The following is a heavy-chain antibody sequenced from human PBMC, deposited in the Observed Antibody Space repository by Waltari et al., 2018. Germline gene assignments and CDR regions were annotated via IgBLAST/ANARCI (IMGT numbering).Heavy chain of an antibody. D-gene: IGHD3-3*01. CDR2: INHSGST. J-gene: IGHJ4*02. CDR1: GGSFSGYY. V-gene: IGHV4-34*01. Sequence: QVQLQQWGAGLLKPSETLSLTCAVYGGSFSGYYWSWIRQPPGKGLEWIGEINHSGSTNYNPSLKSRVTISVDTSKNQFALKLSSVTAADTAVYYCERGGYDFWSGYYLAVDYWGQGTLVTVSS. CDR3: ERGGYDFWSGYYLAVDY.